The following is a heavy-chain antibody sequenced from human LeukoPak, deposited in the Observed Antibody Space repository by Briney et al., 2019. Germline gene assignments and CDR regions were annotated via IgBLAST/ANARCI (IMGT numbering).Heavy chain of an antibody. V-gene: IGHV3-74*01. CDR1: GFTFSDHW. J-gene: IGHJ5*02. Sequence: GGSLRLSCGASGFTFSDHWMHWVRQAPGKGLVWVPGIDTDGSTTRYADSVKGRFTISRDNAKNTLYLQMNTLRAEDTAVYYCARDRPHNWFDPWGQGTLVTVSS. CDR3: ARDRPHNWFDP. CDR2: IDTDGSTT.